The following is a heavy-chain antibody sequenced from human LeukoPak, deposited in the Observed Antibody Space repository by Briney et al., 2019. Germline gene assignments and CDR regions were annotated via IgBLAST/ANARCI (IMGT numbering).Heavy chain of an antibody. D-gene: IGHD3-10*01. J-gene: IGHJ3*01. CDR1: GGSISSSSYY. CDR3: ARSDIYNGNPFDAFDF. CDR2: IYYSGST. V-gene: IGHV4-39*01. Sequence: SETLSLTCTVSGGSISSSSYYWGWIRQPPGKGLEWIGSIYYSGSTYYNPSLKSRVTISVDTSKNQFSLKLTSVTAADTAMYYCARSDIYNGNPFDAFDFWGRGIVVVVSS.